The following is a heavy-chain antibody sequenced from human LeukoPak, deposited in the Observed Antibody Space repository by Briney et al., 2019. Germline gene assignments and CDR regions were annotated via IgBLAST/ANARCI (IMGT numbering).Heavy chain of an antibody. V-gene: IGHV3-30*04. CDR1: GLTFSSYA. Sequence: PGGSLRLSCAASGLTFSSYAMHWVRQAPGKGLEWVAVISNDGSNKYYADSAKGRFTISRDNSKNTLYLQMNSLRVEDTAVYYCARDRGAASGLGDYWGQGTLVTVSS. CDR3: ARDRGAASGLGDY. CDR2: ISNDGSNK. D-gene: IGHD6-13*01. J-gene: IGHJ4*02.